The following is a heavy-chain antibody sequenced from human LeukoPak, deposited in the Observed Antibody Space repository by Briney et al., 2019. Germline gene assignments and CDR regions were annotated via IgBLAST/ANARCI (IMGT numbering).Heavy chain of an antibody. V-gene: IGHV1-69*05. J-gene: IGHJ6*03. Sequence: ASVKVSCKASGGTFSSYAISCVRQAPGQGLEWMGGIIPIFGTANYAQKFQGRVTITTDESTSTAYMELSSLRSEDTAVYYCASARQLGSYYYYYMDVWGKGTTVTVSS. CDR1: GGTFSSYA. D-gene: IGHD6-6*01. CDR3: ASARQLGSYYYYYMDV. CDR2: IIPIFGTA.